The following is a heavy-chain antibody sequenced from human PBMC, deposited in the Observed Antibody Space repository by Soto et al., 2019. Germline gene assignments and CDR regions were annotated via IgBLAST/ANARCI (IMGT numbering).Heavy chain of an antibody. D-gene: IGHD3-22*01. Sequence: PSETLSLTCTVSGGSISSYYWSWIRQPPGKGLEWIGYIYHSGSTYYNPSLKSRVTISVDRSKNQFSLKLSSVTAADTAVYYCARALGDSSGSLPTNFDYWGQGTLVTVSS. CDR2: IYHSGST. V-gene: IGHV4-59*12. CDR1: GGSISSYY. CDR3: ARALGDSSGSLPTNFDY. J-gene: IGHJ4*02.